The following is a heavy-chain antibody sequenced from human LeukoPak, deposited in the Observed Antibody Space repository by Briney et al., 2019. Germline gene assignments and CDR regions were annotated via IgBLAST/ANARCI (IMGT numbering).Heavy chain of an antibody. V-gene: IGHV3-23*01. J-gene: IGHJ4*02. Sequence: PGGSLRLSCAASGFTFSSYAMSWVRQAPGKGLEGVSAISGSGGSTYYADSVKGRFTISRDNSKNTLYLQMNSLRAEDTAVYYCAKLYGSGSYYSHMYYFDYWGQGTLVTVSS. D-gene: IGHD3-10*01. CDR3: AKLYGSGSYYSHMYYFDY. CDR1: GFTFSSYA. CDR2: ISGSGGST.